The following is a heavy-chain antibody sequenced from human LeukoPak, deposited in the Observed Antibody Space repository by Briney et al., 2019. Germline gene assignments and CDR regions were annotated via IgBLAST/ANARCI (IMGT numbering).Heavy chain of an antibody. CDR1: GGSISSSSYY. J-gene: IGHJ4*02. D-gene: IGHD2-21*01. CDR2: IYYSGST. Sequence: PSETLSLTCTVSGGSISSSSYYWGWIRQPPGKGLEWIGSIYYSGSTYYNPSLKSRVTISVDTSKNQFSLKLSSVTAADTAVYYCATRRHIVVVDYYFDYWGQGTLVTVSS. CDR3: ATRRHIVVVDYYFDY. V-gene: IGHV4-39*07.